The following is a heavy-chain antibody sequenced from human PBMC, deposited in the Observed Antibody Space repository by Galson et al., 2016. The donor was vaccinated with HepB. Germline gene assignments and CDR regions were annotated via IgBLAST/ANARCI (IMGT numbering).Heavy chain of an antibody. J-gene: IGHJ6*02. CDR3: ARVRDGYNKYYHYGLDV. CDR1: GCTFTSYA. Sequence: SVKVSCKASGCTFTSYAIHWVRQAPGQRLEWMGWINAGNGNTKYSQKFQGRVTITADESTSTAYMELSSLRSEDTAVYCCARVRDGYNKYYHYGLDVWGQGTTVTVSS. V-gene: IGHV1-3*01. D-gene: IGHD5-24*01. CDR2: INAGNGNT.